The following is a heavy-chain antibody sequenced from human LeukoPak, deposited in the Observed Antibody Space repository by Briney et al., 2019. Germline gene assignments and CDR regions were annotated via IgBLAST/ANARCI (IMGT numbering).Heavy chain of an antibody. Sequence: SETLSLTCAVYGGSFSGYYWSWIRQPPGKGLEWIGEINHSGSTNYNPSLKSRVTISVDTSKNQFSLKLSSVTAADTAVYYCARGYCSGGNCYSYYYYNYMDVWGKGTTVTVSS. CDR3: ARGYCSGGNCYSYYYYNYMDV. D-gene: IGHD2-15*01. V-gene: IGHV4-34*01. CDR1: GGSFSGYY. CDR2: INHSGST. J-gene: IGHJ6*03.